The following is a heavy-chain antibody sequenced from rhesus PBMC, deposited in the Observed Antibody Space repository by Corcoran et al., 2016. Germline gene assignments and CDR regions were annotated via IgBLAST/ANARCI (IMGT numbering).Heavy chain of an antibody. D-gene: IGHD1-26*01. V-gene: IGHV4-65*01. Sequence: QVQLQESGPGLVKPSETLSLTCDVSGGSVSSSNWWSWIRQPPGKGLEWIGYISGSSGSTYYQPSLKSRVTSSTDTSKNQFSLKLSAVTAADTAVYYCARARYNWNYYFDYWCQGVLVTVSS. CDR1: GGSVSSSNW. CDR2: ISGSSGST. J-gene: IGHJ4*01. CDR3: ARARYNWNYYFDY.